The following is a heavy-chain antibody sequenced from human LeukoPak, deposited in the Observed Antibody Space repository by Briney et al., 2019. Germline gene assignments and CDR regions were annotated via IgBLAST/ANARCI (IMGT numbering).Heavy chain of an antibody. CDR3: AKGRGGTVTSGLNY. J-gene: IGHJ4*02. CDR2: IGGSGGST. D-gene: IGHD4-17*01. Sequence: PGGSLRLSCAASGFTLSSYAMSWVRQAPGKGLEGVSVIGGSGGSTYYADSVKGRFTISRDNSKNTQYRQMNSLRAEDTAIYYCAKGRGGTVTSGLNYWGQGTLVTVSS. CDR1: GFTLSSYA. V-gene: IGHV3-23*01.